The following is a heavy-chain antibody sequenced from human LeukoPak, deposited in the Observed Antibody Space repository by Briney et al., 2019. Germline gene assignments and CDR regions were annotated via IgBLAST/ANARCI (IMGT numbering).Heavy chain of an antibody. CDR2: ISSSSSTK. Sequence: GGSLRLSCAASGFTFSTHSMNWVRQAPGKGLEWISHISSSSSTKYHADSVKGRFTISRDNAKNSLYLQMNSLTDEDTAVYYCARDGVAMDFWGRGTTVTVSS. V-gene: IGHV3-48*02. CDR1: GFTFSTHS. J-gene: IGHJ6*02. D-gene: IGHD3-3*01. CDR3: ARDGVAMDF.